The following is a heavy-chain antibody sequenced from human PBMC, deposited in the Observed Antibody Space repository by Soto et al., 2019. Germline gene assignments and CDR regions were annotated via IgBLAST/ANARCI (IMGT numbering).Heavy chain of an antibody. V-gene: IGHV3-30*03. Sequence: GGSLRLSCAASGFTFSSYGMHWVRQAPGKGLEWVAVISYDGSNKYYADSVKGRFTISRDNSKNTLYLQMNSLRAEDTAVYYCARGYCSSTSCYNNWFDPWGQGTLVTVSS. D-gene: IGHD2-2*02. CDR2: ISYDGSNK. CDR3: ARGYCSSTSCYNNWFDP. J-gene: IGHJ5*02. CDR1: GFTFSSYG.